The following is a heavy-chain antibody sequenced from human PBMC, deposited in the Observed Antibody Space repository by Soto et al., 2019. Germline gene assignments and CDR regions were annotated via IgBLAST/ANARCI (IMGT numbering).Heavy chain of an antibody. Sequence: QVQLQESGPGLVKPSETLSLTCNVSGGSISKFYWAWIRKTAGNGLEWMGRVYATGTTDCNPSLRSRVAMSVDISKKTFSLRLRSVTGADSGVYYCVRDGSKSLRDWFDPWGQGILVTVSS. J-gene: IGHJ5*02. CDR3: VRDGSKSLRDWFDP. CDR1: GGSISKFY. V-gene: IGHV4-4*07. CDR2: VYATGTT.